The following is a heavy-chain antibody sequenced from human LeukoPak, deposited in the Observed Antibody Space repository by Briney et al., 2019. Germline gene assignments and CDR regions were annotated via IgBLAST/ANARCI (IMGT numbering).Heavy chain of an antibody. CDR2: INQDGSDK. CDR1: GFTFSSYA. J-gene: IGHJ4*02. Sequence: PGRSLRLSCAASGFTFSSYAMHWVRPAPGKGLECVANINQDGSDKYYVDSVKGRFTISRDNTKNSLYLQMNSLRAEDTAVYYCVGGDYWGQGTLVTVSS. V-gene: IGHV3-7*01. CDR3: VGGDY.